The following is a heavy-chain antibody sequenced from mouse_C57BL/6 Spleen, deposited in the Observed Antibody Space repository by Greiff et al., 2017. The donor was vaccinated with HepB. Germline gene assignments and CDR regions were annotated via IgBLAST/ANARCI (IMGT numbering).Heavy chain of an antibody. CDR2: INPNNGGT. Sequence: EVQLQESGPELVKPGASVKMSCKASGYTFTDYNMHWVKQSHGKSLEWIGYINPNNGGTSYNQKFKGKATLTVNKASSTAYMELRSLTSEDSAVYYCARNYYGSLHYWGQGTSVTVSS. D-gene: IGHD1-1*01. CDR1: GYTFTDYN. CDR3: ARNYYGSLHY. V-gene: IGHV1-22*01. J-gene: IGHJ4*01.